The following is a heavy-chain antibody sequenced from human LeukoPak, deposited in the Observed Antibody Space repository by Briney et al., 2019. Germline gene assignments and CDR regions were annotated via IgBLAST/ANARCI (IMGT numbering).Heavy chain of an antibody. CDR3: ARDREYSSGWYDFDY. J-gene: IGHJ4*02. Sequence: PGGSLRLSCAASGFTFSEYYMSWVRQAPGKGLEWVAYIGSSATIMYYTDSVKGRFTISRDNAKNTLYLQMNSLRAEDTAVYYCARDREYSSGWYDFDYWGQGTLVTVSS. V-gene: IGHV3-11*04. D-gene: IGHD6-19*01. CDR2: IGSSATIM. CDR1: GFTFSEYY.